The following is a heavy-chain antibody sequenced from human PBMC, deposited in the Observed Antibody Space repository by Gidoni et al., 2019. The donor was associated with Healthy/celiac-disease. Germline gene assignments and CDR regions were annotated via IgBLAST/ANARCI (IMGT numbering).Heavy chain of an antibody. CDR1: GRSISTGGYS. Sequence: QLQLQESGSGLVQPSPTLSLTCAVSGRSISTGGYSWIWIRQPPGKGLEWIWYIYHSGSTYYNPCLKSRVTISVDRSKNQFSLKLSSVTAADTAVYYCARVMDSDGVNGFDPWGEGPLVTVSS. V-gene: IGHV4-30-2*01. D-gene: IGHD2-15*01. J-gene: IGHJ5*02. CDR3: ARVMDSDGVNGFDP. CDR2: IYHSGST.